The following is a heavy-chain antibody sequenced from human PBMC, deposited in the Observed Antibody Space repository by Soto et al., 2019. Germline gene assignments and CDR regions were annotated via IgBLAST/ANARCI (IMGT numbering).Heavy chain of an antibody. CDR2: IFPGDSDT. V-gene: IGHV5-51*01. D-gene: IGHD3-3*01. Sequence: GESLRISCKGSGYSFTTYWLAWVRQMPGKGLEYMGIIFPGDSDTRYSPSFQGQVTISADKSISTAYLQWTSLKASDTAIYYCARARVSTPRLEDPFDIWGQGTMVTVSS. J-gene: IGHJ3*02. CDR1: GYSFTTYW. CDR3: ARARVSTPRLEDPFDI.